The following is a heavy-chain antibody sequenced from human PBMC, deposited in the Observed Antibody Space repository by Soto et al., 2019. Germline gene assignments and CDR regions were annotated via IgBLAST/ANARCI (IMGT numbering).Heavy chain of an antibody. Sequence: QVQLQESGPGLVKPSQTLSLTCTVSGGSISSGGYYWSWIRQHPGKGLEWIGYIYYSGSTYYNPSLKSRVTILVDTSKNQFSLKLSSVTAADTAVYYCARDTITRSSGPINYYYYYGMDVWGQGTTVTVSS. V-gene: IGHV4-31*03. J-gene: IGHJ6*02. CDR1: GGSISSGGYY. CDR3: ARDTITRSSGPINYYYYYGMDV. CDR2: IYYSGST. D-gene: IGHD3-22*01.